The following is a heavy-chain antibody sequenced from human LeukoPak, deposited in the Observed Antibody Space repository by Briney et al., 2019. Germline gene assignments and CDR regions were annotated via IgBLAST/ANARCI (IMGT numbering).Heavy chain of an antibody. CDR1: GYTFTSYA. CDR2: MNPNSGNT. Sequence: ASVKVSCKASGYTFTSYAMNWVRQAPGQGLEWMGWMNPNSGNTGYAQKFQGRVTITRNTSISTAYMELSSLRSEDTAVYYCARARIAAAGVLDYYYYMDVWGKGTTVTVSS. V-gene: IGHV1-8*03. CDR3: ARARIAAAGVLDYYYYMDV. D-gene: IGHD6-13*01. J-gene: IGHJ6*03.